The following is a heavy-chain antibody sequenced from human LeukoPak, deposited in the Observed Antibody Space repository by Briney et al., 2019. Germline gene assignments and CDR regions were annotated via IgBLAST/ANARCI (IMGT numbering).Heavy chain of an antibody. D-gene: IGHD2-8*01. CDR3: ARDLYPYLNWFDP. CDR1: GFTVSSNY. Sequence: GGSLRLSCAASGFTVSSNYMSWIRQVPGKGLEWISYMTSSGNTIYYADSVKGRFTISRDNAKNSLYLQMNSLRVEDTAVYCCARDLYPYLNWFDPWGQGTLVTVSS. CDR2: MTSSGNTI. J-gene: IGHJ5*02. V-gene: IGHV3-11*01.